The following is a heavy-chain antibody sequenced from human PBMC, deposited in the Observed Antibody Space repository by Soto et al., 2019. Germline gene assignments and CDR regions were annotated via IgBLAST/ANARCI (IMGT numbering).Heavy chain of an antibody. CDR2: IYYSGST. D-gene: IGHD6-19*01. V-gene: IGHV4-59*01. CDR3: ARVGSRGFFCQSYYYYGMDV. CDR1: GGSISSYY. J-gene: IGHJ6*02. Sequence: SETLSLTFTVSGGSISSYYWSWIRQPPGKAPEWIGYIYYSGSTNYNPSLKSRVTISVDTSKNQFSLKLSSVTAADTAVYYCARVGSRGFFCQSYYYYGMDVWGQGTTVTVSS.